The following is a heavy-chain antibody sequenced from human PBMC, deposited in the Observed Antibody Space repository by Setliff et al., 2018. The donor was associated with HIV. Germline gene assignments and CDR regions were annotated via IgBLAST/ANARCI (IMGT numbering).Heavy chain of an antibody. CDR2: IDNDGRDT. V-gene: IGHV3-74*01. CDR3: ARGVATNLDP. CDR1: GFTFRDYW. J-gene: IGHJ5*02. D-gene: IGHD5-12*01. Sequence: PGGSLRLSCAGSGFTFRDYWMHWVRQTPGKGLVWVARIDNDGRDTDYADFVGGRFTISRDNAKNSLYLQMNSLRAEDTAVYYCARGVATNLDPWGQGSLVTVSS.